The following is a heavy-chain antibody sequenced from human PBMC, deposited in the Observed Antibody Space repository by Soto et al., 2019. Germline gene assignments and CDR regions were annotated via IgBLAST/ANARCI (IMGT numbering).Heavy chain of an antibody. CDR3: TRVASSWGFTFDL. CDR1: GFTFSHYA. CDR2: IFGSGAPT. V-gene: IGHV3-23*01. J-gene: IGHJ3*01. D-gene: IGHD3-16*01. Sequence: EVQLLESGGGLVQPGGSLRLSCAASGFTFSHYAMSWVRQAPGKGLQWVSTIFGSGAPTHYADSVKGRFGISSDNSKNMLFLQTNSLKDEDTAVYYCTRVASSWGFTFDLWGQGTTVAVSS.